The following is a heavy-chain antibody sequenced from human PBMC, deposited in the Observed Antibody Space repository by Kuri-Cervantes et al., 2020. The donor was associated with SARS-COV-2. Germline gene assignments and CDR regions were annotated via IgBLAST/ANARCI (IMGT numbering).Heavy chain of an antibody. CDR2: ISAYNGNT. J-gene: IGHJ3*02. Sequence: ASVKVSCKASGGTFSSYAISWVRQAPGQGLEWMGWISAYNGNTNYAQKLQGRVTMTTDTSTSIAYMELRSLRSDDTAVYYCARGRDYDFWSGYPPVLYAFDIWGQGTMVTVSS. CDR3: ARGRDYDFWSGYPPVLYAFDI. CDR1: GGTFSSYA. V-gene: IGHV1-18*01. D-gene: IGHD3-3*01.